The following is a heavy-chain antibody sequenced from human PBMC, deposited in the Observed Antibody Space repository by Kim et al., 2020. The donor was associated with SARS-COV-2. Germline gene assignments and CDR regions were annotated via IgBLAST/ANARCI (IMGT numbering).Heavy chain of an antibody. CDR1: GFIFSSYG. Sequence: GGSLRLSCAASGFIFSSYGMHWVRQAPGKGLEWVAVVSYDGSNTYYGDSVKGRFTISRDNSKSTLYLQMNSLRAEDTAVYYCAKDLRATNYYGSGSSPLQTWGQGTLVTVSS. J-gene: IGHJ4*02. CDR2: VSYDGSNT. D-gene: IGHD3-10*01. V-gene: IGHV3-30*18. CDR3: AKDLRATNYYGSGSSPLQT.